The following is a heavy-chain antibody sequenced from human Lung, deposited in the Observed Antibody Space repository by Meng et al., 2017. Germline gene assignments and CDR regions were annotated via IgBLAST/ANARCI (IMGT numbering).Heavy chain of an antibody. V-gene: IGHV7-4-1*02. CDR3: ARDGYPVLGGVSAFDY. J-gene: IGHJ4*02. CDR2: INPNTGNP. D-gene: IGHD3-16*01. Sequence: QVQLVQSGSELKKPGASVKVFCEASGYTFNAFAMNWVRQAPGHGLERLGWINPNTGNPTYARGFTGRFVFSLDTSVSTAYLEISSLKAEDTAMYYCARDGYPVLGGVSAFDYWGQGTLVTVSS. CDR1: GYTFNAFA.